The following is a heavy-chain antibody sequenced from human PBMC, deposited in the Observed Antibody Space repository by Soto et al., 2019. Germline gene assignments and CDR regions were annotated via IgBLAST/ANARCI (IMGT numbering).Heavy chain of an antibody. CDR2: INHSGST. Sequence: NPSETLSLTCAVYGGSFSGYYWSWIRQPPGKGLEWIGEINHSGSTNYNPSLKSRVTISVDTSKNQFSLKLSSVTAADTAVYYCARLGSSWPYYYYGMDVWGQGTTVTVSS. J-gene: IGHJ6*02. V-gene: IGHV4-34*01. CDR3: ARLGSSWPYYYYGMDV. D-gene: IGHD6-13*01. CDR1: GGSFSGYY.